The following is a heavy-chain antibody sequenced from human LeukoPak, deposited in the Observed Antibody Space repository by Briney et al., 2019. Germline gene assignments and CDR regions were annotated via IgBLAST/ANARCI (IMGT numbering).Heavy chain of an antibody. CDR2: IYYSGST. Sequence: PSETLPLTCTVSSGSISSYYWSWIRQPPGKGLEWIGYIYYSGSTNYNPSLTSRVTISLDTSKNQFSLKLSSVTAADTAVHYCARRRGDFWSDYYAFDYWGQGTLVTISS. CDR1: SGSISSYY. J-gene: IGHJ4*02. V-gene: IGHV4-59*08. D-gene: IGHD3-3*01. CDR3: ARRRGDFWSDYYAFDY.